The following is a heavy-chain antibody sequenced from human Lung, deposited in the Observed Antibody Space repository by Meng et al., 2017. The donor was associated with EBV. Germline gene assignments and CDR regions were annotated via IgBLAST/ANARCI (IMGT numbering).Heavy chain of an antibody. D-gene: IGHD5-18*01. Sequence: QLPPAAAGSGLGKPSPTLSLTCAVSSGSISSDTASWNWIRQRPGKGLEWIGFVYRSGSTYYNPSLKSRVIISVDRSNNQFSLELNSVSAADTAVYYCARAKWGHSYGSEALYFDHWGPGTLVTVSS. V-gene: IGHV4-30-2*01. CDR1: SGSISSDTAS. J-gene: IGHJ4*02. CDR3: ARAKWGHSYGSEALYFDH. CDR2: VYRSGST.